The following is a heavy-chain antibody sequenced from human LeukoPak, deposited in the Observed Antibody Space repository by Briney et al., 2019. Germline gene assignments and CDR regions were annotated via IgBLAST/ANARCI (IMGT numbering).Heavy chain of an antibody. D-gene: IGHD2-2*01. J-gene: IGHJ4*02. CDR3: AKDPGYQVVYCFDY. Sequence: GGSLRLSCAASGFTFSSYSMSWVRQAPGKGLDWVSGISGSGGSTDYADSVKGRFTISGDNSKNTLYLQMNSLRVEDTAVYYCAKDPGYQVVYCFDYWGQGTLVTVSS. V-gene: IGHV3-23*01. CDR1: GFTFSSYS. CDR2: ISGSGGST.